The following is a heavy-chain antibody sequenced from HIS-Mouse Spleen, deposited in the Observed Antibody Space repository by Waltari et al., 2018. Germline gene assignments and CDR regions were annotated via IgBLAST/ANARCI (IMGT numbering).Heavy chain of an antibody. Sequence: QVQLVQSGAEVKKPGASVKVSCKASGYHFTSYGLNWVRPAPGQGLEWMGWMNPNSGNTGYAQKFQGRVTMTRNTSISTAYMELSSLRSEDTAVYYCARAELTIFGVVIYYFDYWGQGTLVTVSS. CDR2: MNPNSGNT. J-gene: IGHJ4*02. D-gene: IGHD3-3*01. CDR1: GYHFTSYG. CDR3: ARAELTIFGVVIYYFDY. V-gene: IGHV1-8*01.